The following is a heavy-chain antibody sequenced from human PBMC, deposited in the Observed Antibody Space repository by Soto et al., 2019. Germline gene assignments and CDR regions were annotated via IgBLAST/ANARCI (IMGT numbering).Heavy chain of an antibody. D-gene: IGHD2-2*02. CDR1: GFTFSDYY. J-gene: IGHJ6*02. CDR2: ISSSSSYT. V-gene: IGHV3-11*06. CDR3: AREVRFRYCSSTSCYTDYYYGMDV. Sequence: QVQLVESGGGLVKPGGSLRLSCAASGFTFSDYYMSWIRQAPGKGLEWVSYISSSSSYTNYADSVKGRFTISRDNAKNSLYLQMNSLRAEDTAVYYCAREVRFRYCSSTSCYTDYYYGMDVWGQGTTVTVSS.